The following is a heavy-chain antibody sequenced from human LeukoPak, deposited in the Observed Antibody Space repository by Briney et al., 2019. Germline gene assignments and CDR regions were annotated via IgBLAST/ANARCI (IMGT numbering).Heavy chain of an antibody. Sequence: GGSLRLSCAASGFTFSSYSMNWVCQAPGKGLEWVSSISSSRSYIYYADSVKGRFTISRDSARSSLFLQMNSLRDEDTAVYYCARDIHWTFDYWGQGTLV. J-gene: IGHJ4*02. CDR3: ARDIHWTFDY. V-gene: IGHV3-21*01. D-gene: IGHD1-1*01. CDR1: GFTFSSYS. CDR2: ISSSRSYI.